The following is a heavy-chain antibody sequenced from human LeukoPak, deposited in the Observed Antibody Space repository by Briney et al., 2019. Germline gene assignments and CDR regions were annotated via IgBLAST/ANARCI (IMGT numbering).Heavy chain of an antibody. D-gene: IGHD1-26*01. CDR3: ARALSIVGATTLDY. CDR1: GYTFTSYG. V-gene: IGHV1-18*01. J-gene: IGHJ4*02. Sequence: GASVKVSCKASGYTFTSYGISWVRQAPGQGLEWMGWISAYNGNTNYAQKLQGRVTMTTDTSTSTAYMELRSLRSDDTAVYYCARALSIVGATTLDYWGQGTLVTVSS. CDR2: ISAYNGNT.